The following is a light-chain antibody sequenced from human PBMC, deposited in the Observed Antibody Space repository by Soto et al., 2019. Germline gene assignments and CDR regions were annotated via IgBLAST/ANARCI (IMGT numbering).Light chain of an antibody. CDR1: QIISSW. CDR2: SVS. V-gene: IGKV1-5*03. Sequence: DIQMTQSPSILSASVGDRVTITCRASQIISSWLAWYQQKPGKVPKLLIHSVSTLESGVPSRFSGSGSGTEFTLTISSLQPDDFAIYYCQQYDDYSFTFGQGTKLEIK. CDR3: QQYDDYSFT. J-gene: IGKJ2*01.